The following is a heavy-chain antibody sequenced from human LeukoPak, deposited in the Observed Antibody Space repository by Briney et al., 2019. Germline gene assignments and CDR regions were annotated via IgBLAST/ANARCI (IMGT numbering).Heavy chain of an antibody. CDR3: AAYDILSGSVY. Sequence: ASVKVSCKASGGTFSSYAISWVRQAPGQGLEWMGWINPNSGETYSAQKFQGRVTMTRDTSISSGNMVLSRLKSDDTAVYYCAAYDILSGSVYWGQGSLVTVSS. D-gene: IGHD3-9*01. V-gene: IGHV1-2*02. CDR2: INPNSGET. CDR1: GGTFSSYA. J-gene: IGHJ4*02.